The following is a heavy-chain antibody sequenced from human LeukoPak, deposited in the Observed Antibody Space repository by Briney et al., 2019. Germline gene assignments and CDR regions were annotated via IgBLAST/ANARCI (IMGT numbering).Heavy chain of an antibody. Sequence: PGGSLRLSCAAYGFTFSSYEMNWVRQAPGKGLEWVSYISSSGRTIYYADSVKGRFTISRDNAKNSLYLQMNSLRAEDTAVYYCARARRIASRITYSGSYFDYWGQGTLVTVSS. CDR2: ISSSGRTI. CDR1: GFTFSSYE. CDR3: ARARRIASRITYSGSYFDY. J-gene: IGHJ4*02. V-gene: IGHV3-48*03. D-gene: IGHD1-26*01.